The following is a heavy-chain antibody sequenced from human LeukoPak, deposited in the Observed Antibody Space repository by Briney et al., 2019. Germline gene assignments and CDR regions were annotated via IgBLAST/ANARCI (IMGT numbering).Heavy chain of an antibody. CDR2: IQQHGSET. Sequence: GGSLRLSCEGSGFIFSNYWMSWVRQAPGKGLEWVANIQQHGSETYYGDSVKGRFTISRDNAKNSLYLQMNSLRAEDTAVYYCAREYGSVLTDYYGMDVWGQGTTVTVSS. CDR3: AREYGSVLTDYYGMDV. D-gene: IGHD3-10*01. V-gene: IGHV3-7*01. CDR1: GFIFSNYW. J-gene: IGHJ6*02.